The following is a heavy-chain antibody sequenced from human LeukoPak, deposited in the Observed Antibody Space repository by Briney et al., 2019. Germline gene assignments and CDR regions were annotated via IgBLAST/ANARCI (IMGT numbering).Heavy chain of an antibody. CDR3: ARAEIGSAIRDYYFDY. V-gene: IGHV4-59*01. Sequence: SETLSLTCTVSGGSISSYYWSWIRQPPGKGLEWIGYIYYSGSTNYNPSLKSRVTISVDTSKNQFSLKLSSVTAADTAVYYCARAEIGSAIRDYYFDYWGQGTLVTVSS. CDR1: GGSISSYY. J-gene: IGHJ4*02. D-gene: IGHD2-2*01. CDR2: IYYSGST.